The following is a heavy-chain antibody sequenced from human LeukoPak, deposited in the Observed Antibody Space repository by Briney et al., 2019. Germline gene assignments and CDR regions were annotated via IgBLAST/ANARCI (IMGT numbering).Heavy chain of an antibody. CDR2: IIPILGIA. CDR3: VTDRGVIITLGFDY. V-gene: IGHV1-69*04. Sequence: ASVKVSCKASGGTFSSYAISWVRQAPGQGLEWMGRIIPILGIANYAQKFQGRVTITADKSTSTAYMELSSLRSEDTAVYYCVTDRGVIITLGFDYWGQGTLVTVSS. J-gene: IGHJ4*02. D-gene: IGHD3-10*01. CDR1: GGTFSSYA.